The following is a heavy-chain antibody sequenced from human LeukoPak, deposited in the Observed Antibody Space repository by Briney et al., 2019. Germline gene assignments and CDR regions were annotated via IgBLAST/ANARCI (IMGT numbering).Heavy chain of an antibody. Sequence: GGSLRLSCAASGFTFSDYYMSWIRQAPGKGLEWVSYISSSGSTIYYADSVKGRFTISRDNAKNSLYLQMNSLRAEDTAVYYCATLYCTSDICLAGSHFYGMDVRGQGTTVTVSS. J-gene: IGHJ6*02. CDR1: GFTFSDYY. D-gene: IGHD2-8*02. V-gene: IGHV3-11*01. CDR3: ATLYCTSDICLAGSHFYGMDV. CDR2: ISSSGSTI.